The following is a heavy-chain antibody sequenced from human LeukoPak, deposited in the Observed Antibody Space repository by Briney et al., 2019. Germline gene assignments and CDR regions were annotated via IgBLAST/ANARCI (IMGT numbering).Heavy chain of an antibody. CDR2: INHSGST. Sequence: PSETLSLTCAVYGGSFSDYYWSWIRQPPGKGLEWIGEINHSGSTNFNPSLKSRVTISVDTSKRQFSLQLSSVTAADTAVYYCARGPPRIAAAGTGYFQHWGQGTLVIVSS. CDR3: ARGPPRIAAAGTGYFQH. V-gene: IGHV4-34*01. CDR1: GGSFSDYY. J-gene: IGHJ1*01. D-gene: IGHD6-13*01.